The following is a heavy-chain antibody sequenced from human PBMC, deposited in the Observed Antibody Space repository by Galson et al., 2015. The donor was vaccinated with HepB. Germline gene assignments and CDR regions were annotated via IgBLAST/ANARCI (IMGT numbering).Heavy chain of an antibody. CDR1: GGFISSDY. CDR3: ARNGALWYFDL. D-gene: IGHD2-8*01. J-gene: IGHJ2*01. CDR2: IYFNGNT. Sequence: TLSLTCSVSGGFISSDYWSWIRQSPGTGLGWIGYIYFNGNTNYNPSLKSRVTMSVDTSKNQFSLKLKSVTAADTAVYYCARNGALWYFDLWGRGTLVTVSS. V-gene: IGHV4-59*01.